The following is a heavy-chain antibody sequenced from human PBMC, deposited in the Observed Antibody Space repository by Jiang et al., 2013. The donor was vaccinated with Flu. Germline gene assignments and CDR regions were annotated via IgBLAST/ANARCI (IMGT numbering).Heavy chain of an antibody. CDR2: IIPTIDVV. CDR3: ARKGGDLRPSYFFDS. V-gene: IGHV1-69*04. CDR1: GGNFNNHA. Sequence: SGAEVKKPGSSVKVSCKTSGGNFNNHAISWVRQAPGQGLEWMGRIIPTIDVVNYAQKFLGRVTITADSSTSTVHMELSSLGSDDTAVYYCARKGGDLRPSYFFDSWGQGTLVTVSS. J-gene: IGHJ4*02. D-gene: IGHD3-10*01.